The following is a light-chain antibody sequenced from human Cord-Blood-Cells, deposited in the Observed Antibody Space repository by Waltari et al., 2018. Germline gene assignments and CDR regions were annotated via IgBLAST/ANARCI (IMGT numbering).Light chain of an antibody. Sequence: QSALTQPASVSGSPGQSITISSPGTSSDVGGYNYVPWYQQHPGKAPKLMIYDVSNRPSGVSNRFSGSKSGNTASLTISGLQAEDEADYYCSSYTSSSTWVFGGGTKLTVL. V-gene: IGLV2-14*01. J-gene: IGLJ3*02. CDR2: DVS. CDR1: SSDVGGYNY. CDR3: SSYTSSSTWV.